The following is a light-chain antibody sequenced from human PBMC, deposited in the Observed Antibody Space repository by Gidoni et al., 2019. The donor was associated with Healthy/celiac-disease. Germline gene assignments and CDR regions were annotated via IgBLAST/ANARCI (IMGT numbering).Light chain of an antibody. CDR3: QQYYSTLT. Sequence: DIEITHSLDPLAVSLRERATTTPKSSQSVLYSSNNNTYLAWYQQKPGQPPKLHIYWASTRESGVPDRFSGSGSETDFTLTISSLQAEDVAVYYCQQYYSTLTFGQGTKVEIK. CDR2: WAS. J-gene: IGKJ4*01. V-gene: IGKV4-1*01. CDR1: QSVLYSSNNNTY.